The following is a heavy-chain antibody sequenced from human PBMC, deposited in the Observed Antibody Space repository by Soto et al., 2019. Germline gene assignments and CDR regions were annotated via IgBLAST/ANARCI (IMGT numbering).Heavy chain of an antibody. Sequence: ASVKVSCKASGGTFSSYAISWVRQAPGQGLEWMGGIIPIFGTANYAQKFQGRVTITADKSTSTAYMELSSLRSEDTAVYYGASIGDYGMDVWGQGTTVTVSS. CDR3: ASIGDYGMDV. D-gene: IGHD2-15*01. V-gene: IGHV1-69*06. CDR2: IIPIFGTA. J-gene: IGHJ6*02. CDR1: GGTFSSYA.